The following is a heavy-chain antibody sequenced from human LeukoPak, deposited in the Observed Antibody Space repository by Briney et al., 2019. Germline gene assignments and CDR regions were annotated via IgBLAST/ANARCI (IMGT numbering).Heavy chain of an antibody. CDR2: IGTYGGDT. J-gene: IGHJ5*01. CDR3: ARDLWNFYDDSGYNRDFDS. Sequence: RASVKVSCKATSRISWVRQAPGQGLERMGWIGTYGGDTYYAQKFQGRITVTTDTSTSTVYMELRNLRSDDTAVYYCARDLWNFYDDSGYNRDFDSWGQGTLVTVSS. V-gene: IGHV1-18*01. D-gene: IGHD3-22*01. CDR1: TSR.